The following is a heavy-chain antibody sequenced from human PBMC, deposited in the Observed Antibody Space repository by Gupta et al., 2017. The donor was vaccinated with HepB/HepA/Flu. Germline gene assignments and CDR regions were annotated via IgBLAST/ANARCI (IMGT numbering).Heavy chain of an antibody. CDR3: ARASSYGSGSYYTFHHFDY. D-gene: IGHD3-10*01. V-gene: IGHV4-34*01. CDR1: GGSFRRYY. CDR2: INHSGST. J-gene: IGHJ4*02. Sequence: VQLQQWRARLLKPSETLSLTCAVDGGSFRRYYWSWIRQPPGKGLEWIGEINHSGSTNYNPSLESRVTISVDTSKNQFSLKLSSVTAADTAVYYCARASSYGSGSYYTFHHFDYWGQGTLVTVSS.